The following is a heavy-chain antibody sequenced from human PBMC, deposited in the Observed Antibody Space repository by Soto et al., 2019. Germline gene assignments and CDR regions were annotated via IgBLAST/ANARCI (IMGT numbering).Heavy chain of an antibody. V-gene: IGHV4-59*11. CDR3: AREGAGSGATFDY. J-gene: IGHJ4*02. D-gene: IGHD2-15*01. CDR2: IDYSGNT. CDR1: GGSISGHH. Sequence: QVQLQESGPGLVKPSETLSLTCTVSGGSISGHHWSWIRQAPGRGLEWIGYIDYSGNTNYNPSLKSRVTMSVDTPKNQLSLKLRSVTAADTAVYYCAREGAGSGATFDYWGRGSLVTVTS.